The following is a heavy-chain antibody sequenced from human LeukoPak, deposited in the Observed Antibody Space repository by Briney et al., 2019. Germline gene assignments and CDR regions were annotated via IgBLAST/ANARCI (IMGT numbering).Heavy chain of an antibody. D-gene: IGHD6-13*01. V-gene: IGHV4-39*01. J-gene: IGHJ4*02. Sequence: SETLSLTCTVSGGSISSSSYYWGWIRQPPGKGLEWIGSIYYSGSTYYNPSLKSRVTISVDTSKNQFSLKLSSVTAADTAVYYCARRVAAAGTFDYWGQGTLVTVSS. CDR2: IYYSGST. CDR1: GGSISSSSYY. CDR3: ARRVAAAGTFDY.